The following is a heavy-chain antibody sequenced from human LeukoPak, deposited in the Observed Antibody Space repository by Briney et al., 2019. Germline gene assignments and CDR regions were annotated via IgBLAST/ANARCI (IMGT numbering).Heavy chain of an antibody. CDR2: ISGSGGTT. CDR3: AKVRDIYCSGGTCFYFDY. V-gene: IGHV3-23*01. Sequence: GGSLRLSCAASGFTFSSFAMTWVRQAPGKGLEWVSAISGSGGTTYYADSVKGRFTISRDNTKNTLYLQLNSLRAEDTAVYYCAKVRDIYCSGGTCFYFDYWGQGTLVTVSS. D-gene: IGHD2-15*01. J-gene: IGHJ4*02. CDR1: GFTFSSFA.